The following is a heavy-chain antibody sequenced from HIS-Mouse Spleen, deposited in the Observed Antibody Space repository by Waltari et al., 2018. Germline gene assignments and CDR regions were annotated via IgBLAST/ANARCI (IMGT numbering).Heavy chain of an antibody. Sequence: QVQLVESGGGVVQPGRSLRLRCAASGFTFSSNGMHWVRQAPGKGLEWVAVISYDGSNKYYADSVKGRFTISRDNSKNTLYLQMNSLRAEDTAVYYCAKDKHHAFDYWGQGTLVTVSS. CDR1: GFTFSSNG. V-gene: IGHV3-30*18. J-gene: IGHJ4*02. CDR3: AKDKHHAFDY. CDR2: ISYDGSNK.